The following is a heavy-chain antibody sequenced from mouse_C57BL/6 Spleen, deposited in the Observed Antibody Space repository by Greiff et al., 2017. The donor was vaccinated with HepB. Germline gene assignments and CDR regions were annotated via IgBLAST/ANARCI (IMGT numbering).Heavy chain of an antibody. Sequence: VHLVESGPELVKPGASVKISCKASGYAFSSSWMNWVKQRPGKGLEWIGRIYPGDGDTNYNGKFKGKATLTADKSSSTAYMQLSSLTSEDSAVYFCARAPYSNYEAWFAYWGQGTLVTVSA. CDR1: GYAFSSSW. CDR2: IYPGDGDT. D-gene: IGHD2-5*01. V-gene: IGHV1-82*01. CDR3: ARAPYSNYEAWFAY. J-gene: IGHJ3*01.